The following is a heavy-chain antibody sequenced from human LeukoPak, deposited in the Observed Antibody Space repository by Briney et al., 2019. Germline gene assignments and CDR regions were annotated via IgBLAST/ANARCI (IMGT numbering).Heavy chain of an antibody. J-gene: IGHJ5*02. CDR2: INTNTGNP. D-gene: IGHD3-22*01. CDR1: GYTFTTYA. CDR3: ARDDGAHYYDSSGYYGWFDP. V-gene: IGHV7-4-1*02. Sequence: ASVKVSCKAFGYTFTTYAMNWVRQAPGQGLEWMGWINTNTGNPTYAQGFTGRFVFSLDTSVSTAYLQISSLEAEDTAVYYCARDDGAHYYDSSGYYGWFDPWGQGTLVTVSS.